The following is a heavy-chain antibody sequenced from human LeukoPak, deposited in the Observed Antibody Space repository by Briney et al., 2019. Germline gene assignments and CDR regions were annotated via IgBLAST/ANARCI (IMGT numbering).Heavy chain of an antibody. CDR1: GGSISSGDYY. V-gene: IGHV4-30-4*01. J-gene: IGHJ3*02. D-gene: IGHD6-19*01. Sequence: SETPSLTCTVSGGSISSGDYYWSWICQPPGKGLEWIGYIYYSGSTYYNPSLKSRVTISVDTSKNQFSLKLSSVTAADTAVYYCARGVESSGWTSHDAFDIWGQGTMVTVSS. CDR3: ARGVESSGWTSHDAFDI. CDR2: IYYSGST.